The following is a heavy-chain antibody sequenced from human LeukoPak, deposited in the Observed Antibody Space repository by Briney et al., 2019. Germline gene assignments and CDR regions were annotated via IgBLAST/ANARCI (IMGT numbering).Heavy chain of an antibody. CDR1: GYTFTSYY. CDR3: ARDPDTGLLGYCSGGSCQNWFDP. J-gene: IGHJ5*02. D-gene: IGHD2-15*01. CDR2: INPSGGST. V-gene: IGHV1-46*01. Sequence: ASVKVSCKASGYTFTSYYIHWVRQAPGQGLEWMGIINPSGGSTSYAQKFQGRVTMTRDTSTSTVYMELSSLRSEDTAVYYCARDPDTGLLGYCSGGSCQNWFDPWGQGTLVTVSS.